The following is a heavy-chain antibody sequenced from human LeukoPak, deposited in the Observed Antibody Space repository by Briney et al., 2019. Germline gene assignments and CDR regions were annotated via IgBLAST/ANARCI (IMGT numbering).Heavy chain of an antibody. J-gene: IGHJ4*02. Sequence: ASVKVSCKASGYIFTSYNIYWVRQAPGQGLEWMGWISVYNGNTKYVQKFQGRVTMTTDTSTRTAYMELRSLRSDDTAVYYCARHTGSLYDFWSGYIDYWGQGTLVTVSS. D-gene: IGHD3-3*01. CDR3: ARHTGSLYDFWSGYIDY. CDR2: ISVYNGNT. V-gene: IGHV1-18*04. CDR1: GYIFTSYN.